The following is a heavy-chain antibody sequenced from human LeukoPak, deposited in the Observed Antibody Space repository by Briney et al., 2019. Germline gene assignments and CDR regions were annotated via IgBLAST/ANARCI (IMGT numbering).Heavy chain of an antibody. V-gene: IGHV3-48*03. CDR3: ARGPSGYSSSWYPGY. J-gene: IGHJ4*02. D-gene: IGHD6-13*01. CDR2: ISSSGSTI. Sequence: GGSLRLSCAASGFTFSSYEMNWVRQAPGKGLEWVSYISSSGSTIYYADSVKGRFTISRDNAKNSLYLQMNSLRAEDTAVYYCARGPSGYSSSWYPGYWGQGTLVTVSS. CDR1: GFTFSSYE.